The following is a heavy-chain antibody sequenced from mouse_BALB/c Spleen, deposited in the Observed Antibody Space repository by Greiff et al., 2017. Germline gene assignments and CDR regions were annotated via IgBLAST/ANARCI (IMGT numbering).Heavy chain of an antibody. V-gene: IGHV5-17*02. D-gene: IGHD4-1*01. J-gene: IGHJ2*01. Sequence: EVKVVESGGGLVQPGGSRKLSCAASGFTFSSFGMHWVRQAPEKGLEWVAYISSGSSTIYYADTVKGRFTISRDNPKNTLFLQMTSLRSEDTAMYYCGVGPHFDYWGQGTTLTVSS. CDR2: ISSGSSTI. CDR1: GFTFSSFG. CDR3: GVGPHFDY.